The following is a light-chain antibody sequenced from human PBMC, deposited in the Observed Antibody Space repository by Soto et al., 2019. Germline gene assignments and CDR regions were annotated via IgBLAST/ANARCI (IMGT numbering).Light chain of an antibody. CDR2: EVS. J-gene: IGLJ1*01. V-gene: IGLV2-8*01. CDR1: SSDVGGYNY. CDR3: SSYAGSNRV. Sequence: QSALTQSPSASGSPGQSVTISCTGTSSDVGGYNYVSWYQQHPGKAPKLMIYEVSKRPSGVPDRFSGSKSGNTASLTVSGLQAEDEADYYCSSYAGSNRVFGTGTKVTVL.